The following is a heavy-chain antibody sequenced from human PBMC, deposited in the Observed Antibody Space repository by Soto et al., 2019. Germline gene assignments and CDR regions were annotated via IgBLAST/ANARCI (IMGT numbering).Heavy chain of an antibody. D-gene: IGHD6-19*01. CDR3: ARHALISGWYWFDP. CDR2: IYYSGST. CDR1: GGSISSSSYY. Sequence: QLQLQESGPGLVKPSETLSLTCTVSGGSISSSSYYWGWIRQPPGKGLEWIGSIYYSGSTYYNPSLKRRVTISVDTSKNQFSLKLSSVTAADTAVYYCARHALISGWYWFDPWGQGTLVTVSS. V-gene: IGHV4-39*01. J-gene: IGHJ5*02.